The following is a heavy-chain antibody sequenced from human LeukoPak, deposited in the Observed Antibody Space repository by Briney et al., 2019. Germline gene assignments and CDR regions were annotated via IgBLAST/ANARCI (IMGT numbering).Heavy chain of an antibody. CDR1: GYSFTSYW. J-gene: IGHJ3*02. D-gene: IGHD3-3*01. CDR2: IYPGDSDT. CDR3: ARKKRFLEWFDAFDI. V-gene: IGHV5-51*01. Sequence: GESLKISCKGSGYSFTSYWIGWVRQMPGKGLEWMGIIYPGDSDTRYSPSFQGLVTISADKSISTAYLQWSSLKASDTAMYYCARKKRFLEWFDAFDIWGQGTMVTVSS.